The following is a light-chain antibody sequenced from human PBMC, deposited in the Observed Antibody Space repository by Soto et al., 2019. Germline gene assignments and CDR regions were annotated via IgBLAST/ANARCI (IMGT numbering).Light chain of an antibody. J-gene: IGKJ4*01. Sequence: IHMTQSPSTLSASVGDRVTITCRASQSISSWLAWYQQKPGKAPKLLIYKASSLESGVPSRFSGSGSGTEFTLTISSLQPDDFATYYCQQHNSYGLTFGGGTKVDIK. CDR1: QSISSW. V-gene: IGKV1-5*03. CDR3: QQHNSYGLT. CDR2: KAS.